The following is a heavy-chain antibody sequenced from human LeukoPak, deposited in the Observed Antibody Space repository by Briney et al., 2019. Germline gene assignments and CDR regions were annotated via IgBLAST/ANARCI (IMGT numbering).Heavy chain of an antibody. CDR2: FDPEDGET. J-gene: IGHJ3*02. CDR3: AREAGYGSGSYYIHAFDI. D-gene: IGHD3-10*01. Sequence: ASVKVSCKVSGYTLTELSMHWVRQAPGKGLEWMGGFDPEDGETIYAQKFQGRVTITRDTSASTAYMELSSLRSEDTAVYYCAREAGYGSGSYYIHAFDIWGQGTMVTVSS. CDR1: GYTLTELS. V-gene: IGHV1-24*01.